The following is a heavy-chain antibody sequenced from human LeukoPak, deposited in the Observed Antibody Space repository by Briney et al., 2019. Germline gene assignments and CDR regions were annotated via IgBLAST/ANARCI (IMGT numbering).Heavy chain of an antibody. D-gene: IGHD2-2*01. V-gene: IGHV4-59*08. J-gene: IGHJ4*02. CDR2: VYYNGNT. Sequence: SETLSLTCTVSGGSINSYYWSWIRQPPGKGLEWIGYVYYNGNTDYSPSLKSRVTISVDTSMNHFSLKLSSVTAADTAVYYCARHPSVVAYFDYWGQGSLVTVSS. CDR3: ARHPSVVAYFDY. CDR1: GGSINSYY.